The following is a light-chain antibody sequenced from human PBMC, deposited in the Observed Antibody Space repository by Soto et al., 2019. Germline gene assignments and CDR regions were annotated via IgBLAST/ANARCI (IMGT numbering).Light chain of an antibody. Sequence: QSVLTQPVSVTGSPGQSITISCTGTSSDVGSYNHVSWYQQYPGTAPRLIIYEVTNRPSGVSDRFSGSKSGSTASLTISGLQPEDDADYYCTSYTVRKSWVFGGGTKLTVL. CDR2: EVT. CDR1: SSDVGSYNH. V-gene: IGLV2-14*01. CDR3: TSYTVRKSWV. J-gene: IGLJ3*02.